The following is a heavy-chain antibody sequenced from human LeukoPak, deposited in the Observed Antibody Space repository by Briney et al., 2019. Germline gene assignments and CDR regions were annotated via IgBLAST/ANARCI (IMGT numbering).Heavy chain of an antibody. CDR2: ISSSGSTI. Sequence: LSLTCAVYGGSFSGYYMSWIRQAPGKGLEWVSYISSSGSTIYYADSVKGRFTISRDNAKNSLYLQMNSLRAEDTAVYYCARRGVQWERSFDPWGQGTLVTVSS. CDR1: GGSFSGYY. CDR3: ARRGVQWERSFDP. D-gene: IGHD1-26*01. V-gene: IGHV3-11*01. J-gene: IGHJ5*02.